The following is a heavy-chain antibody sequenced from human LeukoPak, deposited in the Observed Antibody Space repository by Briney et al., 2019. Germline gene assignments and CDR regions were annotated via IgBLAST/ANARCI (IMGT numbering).Heavy chain of an antibody. CDR1: GFTFSSYS. V-gene: IGHV3-30*04. CDR2: ISYDGSNK. D-gene: IGHD6-13*01. CDR3: SVGYSSSWPASFY. Sequence: GGSLRLSCTASGFTFSSYSMNWVRQAPGKGLEWVADISYDGSNKYYADSVRGRFTISRDNSKNTLYLQMNSLRAEDTAVYYCSVGYSSSWPASFYWGQGTLVTVSS. J-gene: IGHJ4*02.